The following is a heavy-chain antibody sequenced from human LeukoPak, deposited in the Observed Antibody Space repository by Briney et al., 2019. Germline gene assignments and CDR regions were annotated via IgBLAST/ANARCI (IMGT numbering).Heavy chain of an antibody. CDR3: ARRDLEYFDY. CDR1: GFTVRNYA. CDR2: FVASGGNT. Sequence: GGSLRLSCVASGFTVRNYAMNWVRQAPGKGLEWVSVFVASGGNTYYADSVKGRFIISRDNSKNTVYLQMTSLRAEDTAVYYCARRDLEYFDYWGQGTLVTVSS. V-gene: IGHV3-23*01. J-gene: IGHJ4*02. D-gene: IGHD1-1*01.